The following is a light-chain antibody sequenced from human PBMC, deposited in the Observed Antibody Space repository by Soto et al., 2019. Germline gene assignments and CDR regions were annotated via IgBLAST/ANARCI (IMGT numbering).Light chain of an antibody. Sequence: EIVMTQSPATLSVSPGERATLSCRASQSVSSKLAWYQQKPGQAPRLLIYSSSTRATGIPASFSGSGSGTEFTLTISSLPSEAFAVYYWQPDNKWLPWAFGQGTKVDIK. CDR3: QPDNKWLPWA. J-gene: IGKJ1*01. CDR1: QSVSSK. CDR2: SSS. V-gene: IGKV3-15*01.